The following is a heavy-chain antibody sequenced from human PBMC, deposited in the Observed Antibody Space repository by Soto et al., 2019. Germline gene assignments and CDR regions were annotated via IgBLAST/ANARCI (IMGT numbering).Heavy chain of an antibody. CDR1: GGTFSSYA. V-gene: IGHV1-69*01. J-gene: IGHJ4*02. D-gene: IGHD5-18*01. Sequence: QVQLVQSGAEVKKTGSSVKVACKASGGTFSSYALSWVRQAPGQGLEWMGGIIPIFGTANYAQKFQGRVTITADESTSTAYMELSSLRSEDTAVYYCARGDTRGYSYGSAFDYCCQGTLVTVSS. CDR2: IIPIFGTA. CDR3: ARGDTRGYSYGSAFDY.